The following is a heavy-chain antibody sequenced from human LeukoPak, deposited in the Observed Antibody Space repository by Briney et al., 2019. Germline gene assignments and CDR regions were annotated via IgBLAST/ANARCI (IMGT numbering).Heavy chain of an antibody. D-gene: IGHD6-19*01. CDR1: RFTVATNH. V-gene: IGHV3-66*01. J-gene: IGHJ5*02. CDR2: IYNGDNT. CDR3: ARSTRWLALDT. Sequence: GGSLRLSCAASRFTVATNHMNSVRQAPGKGLEWVSVIYNGDNTACADSVKGRFTVSRDNSKNTLYLQMHSLRAEDTAVYFCARSTRWLALDTWGQGTLVTVSS.